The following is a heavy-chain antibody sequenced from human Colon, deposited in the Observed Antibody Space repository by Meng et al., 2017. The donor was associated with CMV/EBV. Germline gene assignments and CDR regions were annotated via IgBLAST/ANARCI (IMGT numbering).Heavy chain of an antibody. V-gene: IGHV3-74*01. D-gene: IGHD5-18*01. CDR3: ARDPDGVYSYADSWDV. Sequence: GESLKISCAASGFTLSNYWMHWVRQAPGKGLEWVSQIDPDGTDTTYADSVKGRFTVSRDNARNTVFLQINILRADDTAVYYCARDPDGVYSYADSWDVWGQGTTVTVSS. J-gene: IGHJ6*02. CDR1: GFTLSNYW. CDR2: IDPDGTDT.